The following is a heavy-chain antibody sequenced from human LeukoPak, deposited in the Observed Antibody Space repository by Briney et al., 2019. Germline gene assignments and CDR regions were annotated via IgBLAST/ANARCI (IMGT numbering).Heavy chain of an antibody. Sequence: GGSLRLSCAASGFTFSSYEMHWVRQAPGKGLEWVSYISSSGSTIYYADSVKGRFTISRDNSKNSLYLQMNSLRAEDTALYYCAKDMAAYYYSSGNIDYWGQGTLVTVSS. CDR3: AKDMAAYYYSSGNIDY. J-gene: IGHJ4*02. CDR1: GFTFSSYE. CDR2: ISSSGSTI. D-gene: IGHD3-10*01. V-gene: IGHV3-48*03.